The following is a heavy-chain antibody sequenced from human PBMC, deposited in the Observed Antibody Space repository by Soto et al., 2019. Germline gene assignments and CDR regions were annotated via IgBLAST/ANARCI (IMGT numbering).Heavy chain of an antibody. J-gene: IGHJ4*02. CDR1: GFTFSSYA. D-gene: IGHD1-26*01. Sequence: EVQLLESGGGLVQPGGSLRLSCAASGFTFSSYAMRWVRQAPGKGLEWVSAISGSGGSTYYADSVKGRFTISRDNSKNTLYLQMNSLRAGDTAVSYCARRGSGSYYDYWGQGTLVTVSS. CDR3: ARRGSGSYYDY. CDR2: ISGSGGST. V-gene: IGHV3-23*01.